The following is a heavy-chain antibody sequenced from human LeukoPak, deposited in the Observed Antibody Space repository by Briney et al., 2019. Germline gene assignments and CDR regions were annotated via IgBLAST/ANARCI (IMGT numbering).Heavy chain of an antibody. CDR2: INHSGST. CDR3: VTYYFDSSGPKKNY. D-gene: IGHD3-22*01. J-gene: IGHJ4*02. V-gene: IGHV4-34*01. CDR1: GGYFSGYY. Sequence: SGTLSLICAVYGGYFSGYYWSWIRQPPGKGLGWIGEINHSGSTNYNPSLKSRVTISVDTSKKQSSLKLSSVTAADTAVYYCVTYYFDSSGPKKNYWGQGTPVTVSS.